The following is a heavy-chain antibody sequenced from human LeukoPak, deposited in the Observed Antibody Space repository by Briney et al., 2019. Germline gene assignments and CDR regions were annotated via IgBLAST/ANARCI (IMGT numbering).Heavy chain of an antibody. V-gene: IGHV4-34*01. CDR3: ASHYYGSGSYYNVEWFDP. CDR2: INHSGST. J-gene: IGHJ5*02. D-gene: IGHD3-10*01. Sequence: SETLSLTCAVYGGSFSGYYWSWIRQPPGKGLEWIGEINHSGSTNYNPSLKSRVTISVGTSKNQFSLKLSSVTAADTAVYYCASHYYGSGSYYNVEWFDPWGQGTLVTVSS. CDR1: GGSFSGYY.